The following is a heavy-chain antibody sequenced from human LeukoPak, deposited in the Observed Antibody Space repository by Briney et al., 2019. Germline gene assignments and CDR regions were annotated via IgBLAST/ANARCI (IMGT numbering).Heavy chain of an antibody. V-gene: IGHV1-46*01. CDR3: ARDKWFGELLHYYMDV. CDR1: GYTFTSYY. J-gene: IGHJ6*03. CDR2: INPSGGST. D-gene: IGHD3-10*01. Sequence: ASVKVSCKASGYTFTSYYMHWVRQAPGQGLEWMGIINPSGGSTSYAQKFQGRVTMTRDTSTSTVYMELSSLRSEDTAVYYCARDKWFGELLHYYMDVWGKGTTVTISS.